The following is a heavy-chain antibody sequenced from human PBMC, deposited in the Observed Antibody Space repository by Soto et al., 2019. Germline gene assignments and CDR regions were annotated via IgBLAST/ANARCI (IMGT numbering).Heavy chain of an antibody. J-gene: IGHJ6*03. CDR1: GGTFSSYT. Sequence: ASVKVSCKASGGTFSSYTISWVRQAPGQGLEWMGRIIPILGIANYAQKFQGRATITADKSTSTAYMELSSLRSEDTAVYYCAREGARQQWLAKAYYYYYYMDVWGKGTTVTSP. CDR2: IIPILGIA. V-gene: IGHV1-69*04. D-gene: IGHD6-19*01. CDR3: AREGARQQWLAKAYYYYYYMDV.